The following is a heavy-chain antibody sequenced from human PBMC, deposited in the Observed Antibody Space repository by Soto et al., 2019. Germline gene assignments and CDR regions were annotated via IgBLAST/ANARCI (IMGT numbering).Heavy chain of an antibody. Sequence: SVKVSCKASGGTFSSYAISWVRQAPGQGLEWMGGIIPIFGTANYAQKFQGRVTITADESTSTAYMELSSLRSEDTAVYYCAREIAVAGTMLFDYWGQGTLVTVSS. CDR1: GGTFSSYA. D-gene: IGHD6-19*01. J-gene: IGHJ4*02. CDR3: AREIAVAGTMLFDY. V-gene: IGHV1-69*13. CDR2: IIPIFGTA.